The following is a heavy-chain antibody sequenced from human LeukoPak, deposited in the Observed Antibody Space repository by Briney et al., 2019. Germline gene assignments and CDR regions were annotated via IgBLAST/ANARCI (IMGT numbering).Heavy chain of an antibody. Sequence: ASVKVSCKASGYTFTSYGISWVRQAPGQGLEWMGWIGTYNGNTNYAPKLQGRVTMTTDTSTSTAYMELRRLRSDDTAVYYCARSGYCSGGSCYSGAFDIWGQGTMVTVSS. CDR2: IGTYNGNT. CDR1: GYTFTSYG. CDR3: ARSGYCSGGSCYSGAFDI. J-gene: IGHJ3*02. V-gene: IGHV1-18*01. D-gene: IGHD2-15*01.